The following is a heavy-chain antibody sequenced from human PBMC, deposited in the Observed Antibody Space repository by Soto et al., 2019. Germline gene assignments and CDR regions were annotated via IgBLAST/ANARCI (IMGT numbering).Heavy chain of an antibody. Sequence: PGGSLRLSCAASGFSVSSSHMNWVRQAPGKGLEWVSSISSSSSYIYYADSVKGRFTISRDNAKNSLYLQMNGLRAEDTAVYYCARLFIIGTTSGSYFDYWGQGTLVTVSS. CDR2: ISSSSSYI. CDR3: ARLFIIGTTSGSYFDY. V-gene: IGHV3-21*01. D-gene: IGHD1-20*01. J-gene: IGHJ4*02. CDR1: GFSVSSSH.